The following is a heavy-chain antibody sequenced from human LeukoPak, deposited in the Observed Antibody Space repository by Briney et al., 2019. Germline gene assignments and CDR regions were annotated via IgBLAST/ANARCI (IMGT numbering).Heavy chain of an antibody. J-gene: IGHJ6*03. D-gene: IGHD5-12*01. V-gene: IGHV5-51*01. CDR1: GYSFTSYW. CDR3: ARHAVDIVATIRRDYYYYMDV. CDR2: IYPGDSDT. Sequence: GESLKISCKGSGYSFTSYWIGWVRQMPGKGLEWMGIIYPGDSDTRYSPSFQGQVTISADKSISTAYLQWSSLKASDTAMYYCARHAVDIVATIRRDYYYYMDVWGKGTTVTVSS.